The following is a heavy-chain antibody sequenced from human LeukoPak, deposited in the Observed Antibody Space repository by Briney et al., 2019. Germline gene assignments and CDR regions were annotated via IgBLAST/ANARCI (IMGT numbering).Heavy chain of an antibody. CDR2: FDPEDGET. V-gene: IGHV1-24*01. D-gene: IGHD6-13*01. Sequence: ASVEVSCKVSGYTLTELSMHWVRQAPGKGLEWMGGFDPEDGETIYAQKFQGRVTMTEDTSTDTAYMELSSLRSEDTAVYYCATVQYSSSWHWFDPWGQGTLVTVSS. CDR1: GYTLTELS. J-gene: IGHJ5*02. CDR3: ATVQYSSSWHWFDP.